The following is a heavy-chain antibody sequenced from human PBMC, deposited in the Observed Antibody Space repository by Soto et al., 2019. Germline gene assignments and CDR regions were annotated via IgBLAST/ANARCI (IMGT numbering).Heavy chain of an antibody. Sequence: QLQLQESGPGLVKPSETLSLTCTVSGGSISSSSYYWGWIRQPPGKGLEWIGSIYYSGSTYYNPSLKSRVTISVDTSKNQFSLKLSSVTAADTAVYYCARHDSYGDYASLAAFDIWGQGTMVTVSS. V-gene: IGHV4-39*01. CDR2: IYYSGST. J-gene: IGHJ3*02. CDR1: GGSISSSSYY. D-gene: IGHD4-17*01. CDR3: ARHDSYGDYASLAAFDI.